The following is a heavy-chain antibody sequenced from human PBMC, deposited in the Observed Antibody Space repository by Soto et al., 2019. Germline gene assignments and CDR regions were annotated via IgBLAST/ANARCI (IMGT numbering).Heavy chain of an antibody. CDR1: GYLIIRGYY. CDR2: IDYSGRT. CDR3: ARDLSSGYDSQYLDS. D-gene: IGHD3-22*01. J-gene: IGHJ4*02. V-gene: IGHV4-38-2*02. Sequence: SETLSLTWSVSGYLIIRGYYLGWVRQTPGKGLEWLGSIDYSGRTYKNPSLKSRVSASVDLSKNQFSLNLRSVTAADTAVYFCARDLSSGYDSQYLDSWAPGTLVNVSS.